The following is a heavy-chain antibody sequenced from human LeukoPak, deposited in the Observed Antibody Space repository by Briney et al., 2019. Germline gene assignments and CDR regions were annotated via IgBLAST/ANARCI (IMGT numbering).Heavy chain of an antibody. CDR3: ARQPAPYSSSWYRDY. Sequence: ASVKVSCKASGYTFTGYYVHWVRQAPGQGLEWMGWINPNSGGTNYAQKFQGRVTMTRDTSISTAYMELSRLRSDDTAVYYCARQPAPYSSSWYRDYWGQGTLVTVSS. D-gene: IGHD6-13*01. CDR1: GYTFTGYY. J-gene: IGHJ4*02. CDR2: INPNSGGT. V-gene: IGHV1-2*02.